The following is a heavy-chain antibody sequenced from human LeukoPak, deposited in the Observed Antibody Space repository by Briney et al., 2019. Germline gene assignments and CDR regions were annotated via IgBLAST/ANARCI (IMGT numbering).Heavy chain of an antibody. D-gene: IGHD2-2*01. CDR2: IYYSGNT. Sequence: SETLSLTSTVSGGSISNYYWSWIRQPPGKGLEWIGYIYYSGNTNYNPSLKSPVTISVDTSNNQFSLKLSSVTAADTAVYYCARHPCTSSCRGGFDYWGQGTLVTVSS. CDR3: ARHPCTSSCRGGFDY. CDR1: GGSISNYY. J-gene: IGHJ4*02. V-gene: IGHV4-59*01.